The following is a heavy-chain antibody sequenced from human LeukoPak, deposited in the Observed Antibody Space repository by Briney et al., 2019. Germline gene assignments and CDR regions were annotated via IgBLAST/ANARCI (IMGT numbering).Heavy chain of an antibody. CDR2: ISDSGGST. Sequence: GGSLRLSCAASGFTFSSYGMSWVRQAPGKGLEWVSAISDSGGSTYYADSVKGRFTISRDNAKNTLYLQMNSLRAEDTAVYYCARDGYSSSFYFDYWGQGTLVTVSS. V-gene: IGHV3-23*01. J-gene: IGHJ4*02. CDR1: GFTFSSYG. D-gene: IGHD6-6*01. CDR3: ARDGYSSSFYFDY.